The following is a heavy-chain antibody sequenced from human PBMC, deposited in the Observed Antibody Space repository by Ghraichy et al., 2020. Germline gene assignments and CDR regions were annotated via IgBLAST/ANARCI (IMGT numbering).Heavy chain of an antibody. D-gene: IGHD3-9*01. Sequence: ASVKVSCKASGYTFTSYGISWVRQAPGQGLEWMGWISAYNGNTNYAQKLQGRVTMTTDTSTSTAYMELRSLRSDDTAVYYCARILYYDILTGYYKFPYWYFDLWGRGTLVTVSS. CDR3: ARILYYDILTGYYKFPYWYFDL. J-gene: IGHJ2*01. V-gene: IGHV1-18*01. CDR1: GYTFTSYG. CDR2: ISAYNGNT.